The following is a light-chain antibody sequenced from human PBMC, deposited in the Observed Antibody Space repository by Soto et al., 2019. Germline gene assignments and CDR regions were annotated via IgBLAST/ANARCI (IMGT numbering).Light chain of an antibody. Sequence: QSALTQPASVSGSPGQSITISCTGTSSDVGGSNYVSWYQQHPGKAPKLRIYDVSNRPYGVSNRFSGSKSGNTASLTISGLQVEDEADYYCGSYSSSSTLYVFGTGTKVTVL. CDR3: GSYSSSSTLYV. V-gene: IGLV2-14*03. CDR1: SSDVGGSNY. J-gene: IGLJ1*01. CDR2: DVS.